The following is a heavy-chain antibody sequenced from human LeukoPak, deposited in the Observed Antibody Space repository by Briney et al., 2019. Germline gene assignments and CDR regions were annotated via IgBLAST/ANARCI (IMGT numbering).Heavy chain of an antibody. CDR1: GGSISSSSYY. CDR2: IYYSGST. V-gene: IGHV4-39*01. J-gene: IGHJ4*02. Sequence: PSETLSLTCTVSGGSISSSSYYWGWIRQPPGKGLEWIGSIYYSGSTCYNPSLKSRVTISVDTSKNQFSLKLSSVTAADTAVYYCAKTVEMATTVYWGQGTLVTVSS. D-gene: IGHD5-24*01. CDR3: AKTVEMATTVY.